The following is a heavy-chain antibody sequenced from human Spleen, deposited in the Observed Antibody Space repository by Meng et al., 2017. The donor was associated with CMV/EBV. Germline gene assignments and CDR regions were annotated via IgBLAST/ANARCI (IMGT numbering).Heavy chain of an antibody. CDR1: GGSISSSSYY. Sequence: SETLSLTCTVSGGSISSSSYYWGWIRQPPGKGLAWIGSIYYSGSTYYNPSLKSRVTISVDPSKNQFSQKLSSVTAADTAVYYCARRKGGPEFDYWGQGTLVTVSS. J-gene: IGHJ4*02. V-gene: IGHV4-39*01. D-gene: IGHD3-16*01. CDR3: ARRKGGPEFDY. CDR2: IYYSGST.